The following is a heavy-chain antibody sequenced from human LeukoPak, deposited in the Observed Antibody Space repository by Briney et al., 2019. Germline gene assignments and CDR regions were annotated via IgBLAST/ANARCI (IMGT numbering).Heavy chain of an antibody. CDR3: ARQEGSSWYFRYMDV. CDR1: GASMSNYY. V-gene: IGHV4-59*08. CDR2: FYYSGST. J-gene: IGHJ6*03. D-gene: IGHD6-13*01. Sequence: PSETLSLTCTVSGASMSNYYWSWIRQPPGKGLEWIGHFYYSGSTNYNPSLRSRVTISVDSSKNQFSLKLSSVTAADTAVYYCARQEGSSWYFRYMDVWGRGTTVTVSS.